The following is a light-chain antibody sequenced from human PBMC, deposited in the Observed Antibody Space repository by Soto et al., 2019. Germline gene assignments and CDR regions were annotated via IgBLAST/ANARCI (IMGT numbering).Light chain of an antibody. J-gene: IGKJ5*01. Sequence: EIVLTQSPGTLSLSPGERATLSCRASQSVSSSYLAWYQQKPGQAPRLLLYGASGRATGIPDRFSGSGAGPDFPLTISSLEPEDFAVYYCQQYGSSPPVTFGQGTRLE. CDR3: QQYGSSPPVT. CDR1: QSVSSSY. V-gene: IGKV3-20*01. CDR2: GAS.